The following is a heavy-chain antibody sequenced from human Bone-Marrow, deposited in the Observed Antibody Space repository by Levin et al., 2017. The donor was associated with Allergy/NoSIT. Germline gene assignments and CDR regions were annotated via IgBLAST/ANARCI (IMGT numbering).Heavy chain of an antibody. V-gene: IGHV3-21*01. D-gene: IGHD3-9*01. Sequence: GESLKISCAASGFTFSSYSMNWVRQAPGKGLEWVSSISSSSSYIYYADSVKGRFTISRDNAKNSLYLQMNSLRAEDTAVYYCAREPDYDILTGYYDYWGQGTLVTVSS. CDR2: ISSSSSYI. CDR1: GFTFSSYS. CDR3: AREPDYDILTGYYDY. J-gene: IGHJ4*02.